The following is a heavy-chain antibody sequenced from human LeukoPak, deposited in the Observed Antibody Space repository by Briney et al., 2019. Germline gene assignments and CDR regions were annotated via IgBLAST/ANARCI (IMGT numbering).Heavy chain of an antibody. CDR1: GGSISSYY. V-gene: IGHV4-59*01. D-gene: IGHD3-9*01. CDR2: IYYSGST. J-gene: IGHJ4*02. Sequence: PSETLSLTCTVSGGSISSYYWSWIRQPPGKGLEWIGYIYYSGSTNYNPSLKSRVTISVDTSKNQFSLKLSSVTAADTAVYYCARVDILTGYTFDYWGQGTLLTVSS. CDR3: ARVDILTGYTFDY.